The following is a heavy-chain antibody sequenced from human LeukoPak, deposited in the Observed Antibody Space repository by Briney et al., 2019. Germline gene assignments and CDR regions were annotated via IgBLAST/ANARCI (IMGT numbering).Heavy chain of an antibody. J-gene: IGHJ3*02. CDR2: IYTSGST. CDR3: ARDRGYGGNRPETFDI. CDR1: GGSISSYY. V-gene: IGHV4-4*07. Sequence: PSETLSLTCTVSGGSISSYYWSWIRQPAGKGLEWIGRIYTSGSTNYNPSLKSRVTMSVDTSKNQFSLKLSSVTAADTAVYYCARDRGYGGNRPETFDIWGQGTLVTVSS. D-gene: IGHD4-23*01.